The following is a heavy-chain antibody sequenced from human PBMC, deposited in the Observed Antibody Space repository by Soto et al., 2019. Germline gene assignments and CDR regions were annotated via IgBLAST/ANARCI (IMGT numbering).Heavy chain of an antibody. CDR1: GGTFSSYT. Sequence: SVKVSCKASGGTFSSYTISWVRQAPGQGLEWMGRIIPILGIANYAQKFQGRVTITADKSTSTAYMELSSLRSEDTAVYYCARETTSYYFDYWGQGTLVTVSS. J-gene: IGHJ4*02. V-gene: IGHV1-69*04. CDR3: ARETTSYYFDY. CDR2: IIPILGIA. D-gene: IGHD4-17*01.